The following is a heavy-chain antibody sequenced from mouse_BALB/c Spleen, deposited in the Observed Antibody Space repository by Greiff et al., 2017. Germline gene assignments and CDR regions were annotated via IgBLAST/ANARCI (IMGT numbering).Heavy chain of an antibody. V-gene: IGHV5-15*02. D-gene: IGHD2-1*01. Sequence: EVKLVESGGGLVQPGGSRKLSCAASGFTFSDYGMAWVRQAPGKGPEWVAFISNLAYSIYYADTVTGRFTISRENAKNTLYLEMSSLRSEDTAMYYCARVDGNYYAMDYGGQGTSVTVSS. CDR1: GFTFSDYG. J-gene: IGHJ4*01. CDR2: ISNLAYSI. CDR3: ARVDGNYYAMDY.